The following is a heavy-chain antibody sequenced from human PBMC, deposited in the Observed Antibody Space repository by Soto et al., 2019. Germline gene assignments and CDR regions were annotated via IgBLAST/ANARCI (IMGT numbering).Heavy chain of an antibody. V-gene: IGHV4-39*01. CDR1: GGSISSTHYY. CDR3: ARRRNSSGGSAFDS. J-gene: IGHJ4*02. CDR2: MYYTGNT. Sequence: SETLSLTCLVSGGSISSTHYYWGWVRQPPGRGLEWIGDMYYTGNTNYNPSLKSRVTLSVATSTNHFSLKRTSVPAADTAIYFCARRRNSSGGSAFDSRGQGSLFTVSS. D-gene: IGHD6-6*01.